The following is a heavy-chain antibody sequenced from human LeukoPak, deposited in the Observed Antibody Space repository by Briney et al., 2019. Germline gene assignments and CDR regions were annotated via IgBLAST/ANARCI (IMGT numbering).Heavy chain of an antibody. V-gene: IGHV3-11*01. D-gene: IGHD6-6*01. Sequence: PGRSLRLSCAASGFTFSDYYMSWIRQAPGKGLEWVSYISSSGSTIYYADSVKGRFTISRDNAKNSLYLQMNSLRAEDTAVYYCARDRISSSSGGIGMDVWGQRTTVTVSS. CDR1: GFTFSDYY. J-gene: IGHJ6*02. CDR3: ARDRISSSSGGIGMDV. CDR2: ISSSGSTI.